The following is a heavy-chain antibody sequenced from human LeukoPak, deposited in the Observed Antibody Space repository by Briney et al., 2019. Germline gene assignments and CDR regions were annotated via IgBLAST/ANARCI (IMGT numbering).Heavy chain of an antibody. J-gene: IGHJ4*02. Sequence: GRSLRLSCAASGFTFSSYGMHWVRQAPGKGLEWVAVISYDGSNKYYADSGKGRFTISRDNSKNTLYLQMNSLRAEDTAVYYCAKDHGGYDYWGQGTLVTVSS. CDR1: GFTFSSYG. CDR3: AKDHGGYDY. D-gene: IGHD4-17*01. CDR2: ISYDGSNK. V-gene: IGHV3-30*18.